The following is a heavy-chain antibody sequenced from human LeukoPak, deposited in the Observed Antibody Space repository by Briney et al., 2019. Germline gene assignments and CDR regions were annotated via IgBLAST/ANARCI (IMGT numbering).Heavy chain of an antibody. CDR3: ARVPNSGWYYFDY. Sequence: PSETLSLTCTVSGGSISNYYWSWIRQPAGKGLEWIGRIYSSGTTIYNPSLKSRATMSVDTSKNQFSLKLSSVTAADTAVYYCARVPNSGWYYFDYWGQGTLVTVSS. D-gene: IGHD6-19*01. CDR1: GGSISNYY. V-gene: IGHV4-4*07. CDR2: IYSSGTT. J-gene: IGHJ4*02.